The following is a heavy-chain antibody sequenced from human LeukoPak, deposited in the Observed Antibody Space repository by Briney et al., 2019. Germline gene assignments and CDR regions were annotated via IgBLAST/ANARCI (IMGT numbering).Heavy chain of an antibody. D-gene: IGHD6-19*01. V-gene: IGHV3-30*04. CDR2: ISYDGSNK. Sequence: GGSLRLSCAASGFTFSSYAMHWVRQAPGKGLEWVAVISYDGSNKYYADSVKGRFTISRDNSKNTLYLQMNSLRAEDTAVYYYARVPGVAGHWGQGTLVTVSS. CDR1: GFTFSSYA. CDR3: ARVPGVAGH. J-gene: IGHJ4*02.